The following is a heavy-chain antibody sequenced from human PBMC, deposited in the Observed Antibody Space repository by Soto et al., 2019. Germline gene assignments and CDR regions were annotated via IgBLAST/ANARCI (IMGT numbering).Heavy chain of an antibody. CDR3: ERHWSLEQLVLSFDH. J-gene: IGHJ4*01. CDR1: GDSMRRSDHY. D-gene: IGHD1-1*01. CDR2: VYYSGTA. V-gene: IGHV4-39*01. Sequence: QLQLRESGPGLVRPSETLSLTCLLSGDSMRRSDHYWAWIRQFPGKGLEWIGSVYYSGTAYYNPSLQGTVAMSIDTSKNQFALELTSVTAADTATYFCERHWSLEQLVLSFDHWGRGILVSVSS.